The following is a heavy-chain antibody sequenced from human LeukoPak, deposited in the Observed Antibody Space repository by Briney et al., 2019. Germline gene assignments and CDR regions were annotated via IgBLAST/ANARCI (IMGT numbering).Heavy chain of an antibody. Sequence: PGGSLRLSCAASGFTFSSYSVNWVRQAPGMGLEWVSSISGSSSYIYYADSVKGRFTIPRDNVKNSLFLQMDSLRAEDTAVYYCARRSDYYDSSGYDYWGQGTLVTVSS. CDR2: ISGSSSYI. J-gene: IGHJ4*02. D-gene: IGHD3-22*01. CDR1: GFTFSSYS. V-gene: IGHV3-21*01. CDR3: ARRSDYYDSSGYDY.